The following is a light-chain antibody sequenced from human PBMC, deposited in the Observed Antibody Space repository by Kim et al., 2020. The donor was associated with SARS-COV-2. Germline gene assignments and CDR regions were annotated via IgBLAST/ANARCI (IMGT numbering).Light chain of an antibody. J-gene: IGKJ4*01. CDR1: QSVSSY. CDR3: QHRSNWPLT. V-gene: IGKV3-11*01. CDR2: DAS. Sequence: LSPGERSTHSCRASQSVSSYLAWYQQKPGQVPRLRIYDASNRATGIPARFSGSGSGTDFTLTISSLEPEDFAVYYCQHRSNWPLTFGGGTKVDIK.